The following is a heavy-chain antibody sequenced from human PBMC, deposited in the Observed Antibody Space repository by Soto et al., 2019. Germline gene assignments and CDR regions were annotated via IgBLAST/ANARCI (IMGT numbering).Heavy chain of an antibody. D-gene: IGHD2-15*01. CDR2: ICGSGGST. CDR3: AKDLGRYCSGGSCYSGGSYWYFDL. CDR1: GFTFSSYA. V-gene: IGHV3-23*01. J-gene: IGHJ2*01. Sequence: EVQLLESGGGLVQPGGSLRLSCAASGFTFSSYAMSWVRQAPGKGLEWVSAICGSGGSTYYADSVKGRFTISRDNSKNTLYLQMNSLRAEDTAVYYCAKDLGRYCSGGSCYSGGSYWYFDLWGRGTLVTVSS.